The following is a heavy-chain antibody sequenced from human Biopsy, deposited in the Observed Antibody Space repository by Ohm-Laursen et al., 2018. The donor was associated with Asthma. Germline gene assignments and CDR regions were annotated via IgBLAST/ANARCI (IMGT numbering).Heavy chain of an antibody. CDR3: ARSYDTDSYPVLVLDY. D-gene: IGHD3-22*01. CDR1: GGSFSNFA. Sequence: SSVKVSCKASGGSFSNFAFSWVRQAPGHGLEWMGPILTKFDITSYAEKFQGRVTITADKSTSTTYVELSRLRSEDTAVYYCARSYDTDSYPVLVLDYWGQGTLVTVSS. CDR2: ILTKFDIT. J-gene: IGHJ4*02. V-gene: IGHV1-69*17.